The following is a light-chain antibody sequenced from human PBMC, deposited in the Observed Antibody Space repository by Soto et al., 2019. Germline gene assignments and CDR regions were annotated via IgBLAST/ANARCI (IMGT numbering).Light chain of an antibody. CDR2: EVS. CDR1: SSDVGGYNY. Sequence: QSALNQPASVSGSPGQSITISCTGTSSDVGGYNYVSWYQQYPGKAPKLMIYEVSNRPSGVSNRLSGSKSGNTASLTISGLQAEDEADYYCSSYTSSSTLVVFGGGTKVTVL. V-gene: IGLV2-14*01. J-gene: IGLJ2*01. CDR3: SSYTSSSTLVV.